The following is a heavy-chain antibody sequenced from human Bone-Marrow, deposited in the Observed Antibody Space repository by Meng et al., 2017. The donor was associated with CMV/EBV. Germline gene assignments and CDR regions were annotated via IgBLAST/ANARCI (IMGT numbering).Heavy chain of an antibody. J-gene: IGHJ4*02. CDR3: AKDIIPGITMIVYYFDY. D-gene: IGHD3-22*01. CDR1: GFTFDDYA. Sequence: SLRLSCAASGFTFDDYAMHWVRQAPGKGLEWVSGISWNSGSIGYADSVKGRFTISRDNAKNSLYLQMNSLRAEDTALYYCAKDIIPGITMIVYYFDYWGQGTLVTVSS. V-gene: IGHV3-9*01. CDR2: ISWNSGSI.